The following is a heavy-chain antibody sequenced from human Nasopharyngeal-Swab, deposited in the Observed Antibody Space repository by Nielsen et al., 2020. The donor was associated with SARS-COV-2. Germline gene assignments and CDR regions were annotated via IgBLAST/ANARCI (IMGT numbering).Heavy chain of an antibody. CDR3: ARAPHYDYIWGSYRQSFNFDY. J-gene: IGHJ4*02. CDR2: ISAYNGNT. D-gene: IGHD3-16*02. Sequence: ASVKVSCKASGYTFTTYGISWVRQAPGQGLEWMGWISAYNGNTNYAQKLQGRVTMTTDTSTSTAYTELRSLRSDDTAVYYCARAPHYDYIWGSYRQSFNFDYWGQGTLVTVSS. CDR1: GYTFTTYG. V-gene: IGHV1-18*01.